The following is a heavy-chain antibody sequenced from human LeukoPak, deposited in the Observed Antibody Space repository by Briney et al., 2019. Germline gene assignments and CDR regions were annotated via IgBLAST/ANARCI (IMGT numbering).Heavy chain of an antibody. J-gene: IGHJ5*02. CDR2: INHSGST. Sequence: SETLSLTCAVYGGSFSGYYWSWIRQPPGKGLEWIGEINHSGSTNYNPSLKSRVTISVDTSKNQFSLKLSSVTAADTAVYYCARGYYDSSGYYNWFDPWGQGTLVTVSS. D-gene: IGHD3-22*01. CDR1: GGSFSGYY. CDR3: ARGYYDSSGYYNWFDP. V-gene: IGHV4-34*01.